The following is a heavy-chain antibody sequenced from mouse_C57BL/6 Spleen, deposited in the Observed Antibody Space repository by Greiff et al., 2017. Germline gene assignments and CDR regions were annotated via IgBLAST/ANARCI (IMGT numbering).Heavy chain of an antibody. CDR1: GYTFTEYT. CDR3: ARHEVGITAVVGYFDV. J-gene: IGHJ1*03. CDR2: FYPGSGSI. D-gene: IGHD1-1*01. Sequence: QVQLQQSGAELVKPGASVKLSCKASGYTFTEYTIHWVKQRSGQGLEWIGWFYPGSGSIKYNQNFKDKATLTADKSSSTVYMELSRLTSEDSAGYCWARHEVGITAVVGYFDVWGTGTTVTVSS. V-gene: IGHV1-62-2*01.